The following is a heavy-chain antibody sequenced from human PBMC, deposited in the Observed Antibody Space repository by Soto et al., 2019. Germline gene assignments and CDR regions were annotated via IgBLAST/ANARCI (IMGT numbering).Heavy chain of an antibody. V-gene: IGHV1-18*01. CDR1: GYTFTSYG. D-gene: IGHD5-12*01. Sequence: ASVKVSCKASGYTFTSYGISWVRQAPGQGLEWMGWISAYNGNTNYAQKLQGRVTMTTDTFTSTAYMELRSLRSDDTAVYYCARTRARNYYYGMDVWGQGTTVTVSS. CDR3: ARTRARNYYYGMDV. J-gene: IGHJ6*02. CDR2: ISAYNGNT.